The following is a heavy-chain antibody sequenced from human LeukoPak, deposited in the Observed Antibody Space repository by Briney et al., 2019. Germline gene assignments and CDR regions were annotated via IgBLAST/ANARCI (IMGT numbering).Heavy chain of an antibody. Sequence: PGGSLRLSCAASGFTFRSYGMHWVRQAPGKGLEWVAFIRYDGNSNYYADSVKGRFTISRDNAKNSLYLQMNSLRAEDTALYYCARSVAASRDYWGQGTLVTVSS. CDR3: ARSVAASRDY. V-gene: IGHV3-30*02. J-gene: IGHJ4*02. CDR1: GFTFRSYG. CDR2: IRYDGNSN. D-gene: IGHD2-15*01.